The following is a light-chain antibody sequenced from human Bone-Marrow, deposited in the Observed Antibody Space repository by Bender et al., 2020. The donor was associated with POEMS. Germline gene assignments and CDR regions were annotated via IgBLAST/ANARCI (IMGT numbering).Light chain of an antibody. CDR1: SGSIASNY. V-gene: IGLV6-57*01. Sequence: NFMLTQPHSVSESPGKTVTISCTRSSGSIASNYVQWYQQRPGSSPTIVIYEDNQRPSGVPGRFYAFKSGTSASLAISGLQSEDEADYYCAAWDAGLSGGVFGGGTKLTVL. J-gene: IGLJ3*02. CDR3: AAWDAGLSGGV. CDR2: EDN.